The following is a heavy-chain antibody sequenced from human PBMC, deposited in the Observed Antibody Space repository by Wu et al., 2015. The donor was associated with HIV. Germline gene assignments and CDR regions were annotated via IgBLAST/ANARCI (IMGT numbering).Heavy chain of an antibody. J-gene: IGHJ1*01. D-gene: IGHD3-22*01. CDR1: GYSISSGYY. V-gene: IGHV4-38-2*01. CDR2: VYHSGST. CDR3: ARSYYPMIVVVKSKILQH. Sequence: QVQLLESGPGLVKPSETLSLTCAVSGYSISSGYYWGWIRQPPGKGLEWIGRVYHSGSTWYNPSLKSRVTISVEHVQEPVLPEAELCGPPQTRPYITCARSYYPMIVVVKSKILQHWGQGTLVIVSS.